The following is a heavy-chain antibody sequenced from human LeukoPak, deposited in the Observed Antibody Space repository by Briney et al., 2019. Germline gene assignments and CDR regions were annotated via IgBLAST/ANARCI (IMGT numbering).Heavy chain of an antibody. V-gene: IGHV3-48*04. CDR2: ISSSGSTI. CDR1: GFTFSSYW. CDR3: AELGITMIGGV. Sequence: PGGSLRLSCAASGFTFSSYWMHWVRQAPGKGLEWVSYISSSGSTIYYADSVKGRFTISRGNAKNSLYLQMNSLRAEDTAVYYCAELGITMIGGVWGKGTTVTISS. J-gene: IGHJ6*04. D-gene: IGHD3-10*02.